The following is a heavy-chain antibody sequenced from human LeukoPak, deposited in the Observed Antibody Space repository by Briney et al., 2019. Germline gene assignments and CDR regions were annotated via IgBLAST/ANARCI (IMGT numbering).Heavy chain of an antibody. CDR3: ARVGCSGDSCYNNNNDY. Sequence: GASVKVSCKASGYTFTGYYMHWVRQAPGQGLEWMGWISPNSGATNYAQKFQGRVTMARDTSISTAYMELSRLRSDDTAVYYCARVGCSGDSCYNNNNDYWGQGTLVTVSS. D-gene: IGHD2-15*01. CDR1: GYTFTGYY. J-gene: IGHJ4*02. CDR2: ISPNSGAT. V-gene: IGHV1-2*02.